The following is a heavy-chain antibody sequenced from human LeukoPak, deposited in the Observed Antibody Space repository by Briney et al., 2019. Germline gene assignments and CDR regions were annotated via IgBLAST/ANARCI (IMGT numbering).Heavy chain of an antibody. CDR1: GYTFTGYY. V-gene: IGHV1-2*02. CDR3: ARLGGSMRQHNWFDP. D-gene: IGHD1-26*01. Sequence: GASVKISCKASGYTFTGYYMHWERQAPGQGLEWMGWIDPNSGGTNYAQKFQGRVTMTRDTSISTAYMELSRLRSDDTAVYYCARLGGSMRQHNWFDPWGQGTLVTVSS. J-gene: IGHJ5*02. CDR2: IDPNSGGT.